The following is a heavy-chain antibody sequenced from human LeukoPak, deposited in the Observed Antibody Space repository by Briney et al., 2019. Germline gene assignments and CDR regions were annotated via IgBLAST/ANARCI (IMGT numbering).Heavy chain of an antibody. CDR2: ISAYNGNT. CDR3: ARVGHSGYDFGPFDY. V-gene: IGHV1-18*01. J-gene: IGHJ4*02. CDR1: GYTFTSYG. Sequence: ASVKVSCKASGYTFTSYGISWVRQAPGQGLEWMGWISAYNGNTNYAQKLQGRVTMTTDTSTSTAYMELRSLRSDDTAVYYCARVGHSGYDFGPFDYWGQGTLVTVSS. D-gene: IGHD5-12*01.